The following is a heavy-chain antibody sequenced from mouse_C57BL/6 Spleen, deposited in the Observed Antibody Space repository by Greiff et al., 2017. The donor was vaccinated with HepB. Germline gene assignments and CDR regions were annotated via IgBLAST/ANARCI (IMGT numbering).Heavy chain of an antibody. J-gene: IGHJ4*01. V-gene: IGHV1-80*01. Sequence: VQLQQSGAELVKPGASVKISCKASGYAFSSYWMNWVKQRPGKGLEWIGQIYPGDGDTNYNGKFKGKATLTADKSSSTAYMQLSSLTSEDSAVYFCASSPGDYYAMDYWGQGTSVTVSS. CDR1: GYAFSSYW. D-gene: IGHD4-1*01. CDR2: IYPGDGDT. CDR3: ASSPGDYYAMDY.